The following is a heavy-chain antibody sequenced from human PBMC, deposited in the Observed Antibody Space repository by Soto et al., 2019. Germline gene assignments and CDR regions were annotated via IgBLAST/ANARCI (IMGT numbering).Heavy chain of an antibody. D-gene: IGHD2-2*01. CDR2: ISGSGGST. CDR1: GFTFSSYA. CDR3: AKEDIVVVPAAMGGHVGYYYGMDV. Sequence: GGSLRLSCAASGFTFSSYAMSWVRQAPGKGLEWVSAISGSGGSTYYADSVKGRFTISRDNSKNTLNLQMNSLRAEDTAVYYCAKEDIVVVPAAMGGHVGYYYGMDVWGQGTTVTVSS. V-gene: IGHV3-23*01. J-gene: IGHJ6*02.